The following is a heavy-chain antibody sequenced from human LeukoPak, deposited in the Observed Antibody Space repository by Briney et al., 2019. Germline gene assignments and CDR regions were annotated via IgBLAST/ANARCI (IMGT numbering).Heavy chain of an antibody. J-gene: IGHJ4*02. CDR3: AREGAVAGNFDY. CDR2: INSDGSST. CDR1: GFTFSSYW. D-gene: IGHD6-19*01. V-gene: IGHV3-74*01. Sequence: GGSLRLPCAASGFTFSSYWMHWVRQAPGKGLVWVSRINSDGSSTSYADSVKGRFTISRDNAKNTLYLQMNSLRAEDTAVYYCAREGAVAGNFDYWGQGTLVTVSS.